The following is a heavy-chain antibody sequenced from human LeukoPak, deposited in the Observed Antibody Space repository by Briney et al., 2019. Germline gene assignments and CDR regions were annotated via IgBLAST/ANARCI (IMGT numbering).Heavy chain of an antibody. J-gene: IGHJ4*02. Sequence: GGSLRLSCAASGFTFSSYAMSWVRQAPGKGLEWVSAISGSGGSTYYADSVKGRFAISRDNSKNTLYLQMNSLRAEDTAVYYCAKDRDYDYVWGSYRYTGPFFDYWGQGTLVTVSS. D-gene: IGHD3-16*02. CDR1: GFTFSSYA. CDR3: AKDRDYDYVWGSYRYTGPFFDY. CDR2: ISGSGGST. V-gene: IGHV3-23*01.